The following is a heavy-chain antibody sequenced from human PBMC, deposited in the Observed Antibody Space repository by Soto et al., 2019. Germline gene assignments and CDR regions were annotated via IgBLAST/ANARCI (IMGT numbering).Heavy chain of an antibody. CDR2: IHSDGSST. V-gene: IGHV3-74*01. Sequence: EVQLVESEGGLVQPGGSLRLSCAASGFTFNYYWMHWVRQAPGQGLVWVSHIHSDGSSTTYADSVKGRFTISRDNAKNTLYLQMNSLRAEDTAVYYCARGDKGGFDLWGQGTTVTVSS. CDR1: GFTFNYYW. CDR3: ARGDKGGFDL. D-gene: IGHD2-21*02. J-gene: IGHJ3*01.